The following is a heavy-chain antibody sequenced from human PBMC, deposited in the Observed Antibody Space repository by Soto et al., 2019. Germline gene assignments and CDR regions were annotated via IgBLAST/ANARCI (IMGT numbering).Heavy chain of an antibody. CDR3: ARAWGYCSGGSCYSDSGYYYGMDV. J-gene: IGHJ6*02. V-gene: IGHV3-33*01. Sequence: QVQLVESGGGVVQPGTSLRLSCAASGFTFSSYGMHWVRQAPGKGLEWVAVIWYDGSNKYYADSVKGRFTISRDNSKNTLYLQMNSLRAEDTAVYYCARAWGYCSGGSCYSDSGYYYGMDVWGQGTTVTVSS. CDR2: IWYDGSNK. CDR1: GFTFSSYG. D-gene: IGHD2-15*01.